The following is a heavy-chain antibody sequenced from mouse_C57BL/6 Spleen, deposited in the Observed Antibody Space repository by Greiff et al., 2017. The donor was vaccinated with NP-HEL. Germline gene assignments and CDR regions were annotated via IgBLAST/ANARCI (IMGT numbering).Heavy chain of an antibody. J-gene: IGHJ4*01. Sequence: VQLQQSGAELVKPGASVKISCKASGYAFSSYWMNWVKQRPGKGLEWIGQIYPGDGDTNYNGKFKGKATLTADKSSSTAYMQLSSLTSEDSAVYFCASRGLLPVMDYWGQGTSVTVSS. CDR3: ASRGLLPVMDY. CDR1: GYAFSSYW. V-gene: IGHV1-80*01. CDR2: IYPGDGDT. D-gene: IGHD2-3*01.